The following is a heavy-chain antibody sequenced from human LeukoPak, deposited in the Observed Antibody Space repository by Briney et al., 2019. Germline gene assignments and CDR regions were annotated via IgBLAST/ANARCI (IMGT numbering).Heavy chain of an antibody. CDR1: GFTFSSYS. CDR3: ARVAKERVGGVYYFDY. V-gene: IGHV3-21*01. J-gene: IGHJ4*02. Sequence: GGSRRLSCAASGFTFSSYSMNWVRQAPGKGLEWVSSISSSSSYIYYADSVEGRFTISRDNAKNSLYLQMNSLRAEDTAVYYCARVAKERVGGVYYFDYWGQGTLVTVSS. D-gene: IGHD1-1*01. CDR2: ISSSSSYI.